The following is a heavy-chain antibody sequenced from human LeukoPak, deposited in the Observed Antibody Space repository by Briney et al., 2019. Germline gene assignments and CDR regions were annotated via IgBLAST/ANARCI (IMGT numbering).Heavy chain of an antibody. D-gene: IGHD3-3*01. CDR3: ASGASRFLEWLLRGTWFDP. CDR2: IYTSGST. CDR1: GGSISSYY. Sequence: SETLSLTCTVSGGSISSYYWSWIRQPAGKGLEWIGRIYTSGSTNYNPSLKSRVTMSVDTSKNQFSLKLSSVTAADTAVYYCASGASRFLEWLLRGTWFDPWGQGTLVTVSS. J-gene: IGHJ5*02. V-gene: IGHV4-4*07.